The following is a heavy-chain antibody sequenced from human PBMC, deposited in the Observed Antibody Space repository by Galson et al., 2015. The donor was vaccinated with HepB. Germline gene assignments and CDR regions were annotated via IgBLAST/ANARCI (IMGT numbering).Heavy chain of an antibody. CDR3: ARGALAGVVGGSQNNWFAP. Sequence: SVKVSCKASGYTFSTYSITWVRQAPGQGLEWMGWISPYNRDTSYARKFQGRVTMTTDTFTSTAYMELRSLRSDDTAFYYCARGALAGVVGGSQNNWFAPWGQGTLVTVSS. CDR1: GYTFSTYS. D-gene: IGHD2-15*01. CDR2: ISPYNRDT. J-gene: IGHJ5*02. V-gene: IGHV1-18*01.